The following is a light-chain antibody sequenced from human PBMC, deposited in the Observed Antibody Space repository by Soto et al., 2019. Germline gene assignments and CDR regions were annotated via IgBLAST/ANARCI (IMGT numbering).Light chain of an antibody. CDR3: AAWDDSLNGRYV. CDR1: SSNIGSNT. V-gene: IGLV1-44*01. CDR2: SNN. Sequence: VRTHPASGSGIPGRGRSISRSGSSSNIGSNTVNWYQQLPGTAPKLLIYSNNQRPSGVPDRFSGSKSGTSASLAISGLQSEDEADDDCAAWDDSLNGRYVFGTGTKVTVL. J-gene: IGLJ1*01.